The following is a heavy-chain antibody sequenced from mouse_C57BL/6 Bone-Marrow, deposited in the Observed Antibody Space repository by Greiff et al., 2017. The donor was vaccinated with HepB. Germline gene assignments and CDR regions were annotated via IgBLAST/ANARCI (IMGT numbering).Heavy chain of an antibody. D-gene: IGHD4-1*01. CDR2: IYPRSGNT. CDR1: GYTFTSYG. Sequence: QVHVKQSGAELARPGASVKLSCKASGYTFTSYGISWVKQRTGQGLEWIGEIYPRSGNTYYNEKFKGKATLTADKSSSTAYMELRSLTSEDSAVYFCARSRTGTWAYWGQGTLVTVSA. CDR3: ARSRTGTWAY. V-gene: IGHV1-81*01. J-gene: IGHJ3*01.